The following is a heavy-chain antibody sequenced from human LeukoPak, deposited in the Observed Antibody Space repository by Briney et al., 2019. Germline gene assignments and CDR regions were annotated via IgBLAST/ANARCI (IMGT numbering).Heavy chain of an antibody. D-gene: IGHD3-22*01. Sequence: GESLKISCKASGYSFTNYWIIWGRQMPRKGLEWRGTIYPGDSDTRYRPSFQGQVTISAAKSTSTAYLKWGSVKASDTAMYYCARLGLETYDSRGYYYFDYWGQGAPVTVSS. J-gene: IGHJ4*02. V-gene: IGHV5-51*01. CDR1: GYSFTNYW. CDR2: IYPGDSDT. CDR3: ARLGLETYDSRGYYYFDY.